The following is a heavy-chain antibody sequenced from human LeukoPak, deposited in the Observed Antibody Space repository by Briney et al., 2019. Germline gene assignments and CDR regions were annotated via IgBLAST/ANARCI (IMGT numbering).Heavy chain of an antibody. CDR1: GFTFSSYG. V-gene: IGHV3-33*06. D-gene: IGHD2-15*01. CDR2: IWYDGSNK. Sequence: PGGSLRLFCAASGFTFSSYGMHWVRQAPGKGLEWVAVIWYDGSNKYYADSVKGRFTISRDNSKNTLYLQMNSLGAEDTAVYYCAKERYCSGGSCLDYWGQGTLVTVSS. J-gene: IGHJ4*02. CDR3: AKERYCSGGSCLDY.